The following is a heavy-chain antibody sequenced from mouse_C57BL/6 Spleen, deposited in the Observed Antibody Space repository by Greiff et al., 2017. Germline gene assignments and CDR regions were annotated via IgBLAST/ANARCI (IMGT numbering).Heavy chain of an antibody. V-gene: IGHV5-9*01. Sequence: EVQLVESGGGLVKPGGSLKLSCAASGFTFSSYTMSWVRQTPEKRLEWVATISGGGGNTYYPDSVKGRFTISRDKAKNTLYLQMSSLRSEDTALYYCARRGTGFAYWGQGTLVTVSA. CDR1: GFTFSSYT. D-gene: IGHD4-1*01. CDR2: ISGGGGNT. J-gene: IGHJ3*01. CDR3: ARRGTGFAY.